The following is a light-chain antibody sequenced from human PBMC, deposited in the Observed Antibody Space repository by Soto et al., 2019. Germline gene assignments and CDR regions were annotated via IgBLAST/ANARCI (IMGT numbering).Light chain of an antibody. CDR3: QQANSFLPNT. Sequence: EIQMTQSPSSVSASVVHRVTITCRASEGISSWVAWYQQKPGKAPKLLIYAASSLQSGVPSRFSGSGSGTDFTLTVSSLQPEDFATYYCQQANSFLPNTFGGGTKVDI. CDR2: AAS. CDR1: EGISSW. V-gene: IGKV1-12*01. J-gene: IGKJ4*01.